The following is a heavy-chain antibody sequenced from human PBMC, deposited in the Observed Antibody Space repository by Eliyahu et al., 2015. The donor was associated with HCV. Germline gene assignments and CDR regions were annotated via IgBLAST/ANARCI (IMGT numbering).Heavy chain of an antibody. CDR2: VYDSGST. CDR3: VTLGCSTSCPSEAFDI. CDR1: GGSISSHY. V-gene: IGHV4-59*11. D-gene: IGHD2-2*01. J-gene: IGHJ3*02. Sequence: QVQLQESGPGLVKPSETLSLTCTVSGGSISSHYWSWIRQPPGKGLEWIGFVYDSGSTNYNPSLKSRVTISLGTSKNQFSLKLSSVTAADTAVYFCVTLGCSTSCPSEAFDIWGQGTMVTVSS.